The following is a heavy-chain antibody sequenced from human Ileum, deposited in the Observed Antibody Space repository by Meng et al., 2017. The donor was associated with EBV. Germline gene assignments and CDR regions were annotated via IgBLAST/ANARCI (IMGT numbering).Heavy chain of an antibody. D-gene: IGHD5-18*01. V-gene: IGHV4-4*02. CDR1: GGSITERNS. J-gene: IGHJ4*02. CDR3: ARWAFIYSYGFDN. Sequence: QGAGPGWVKPSGTLSLTCAVSGGSITERNSWSWVRQPPGQGLEWIGEIYHNGGTNYNPSLKSRVTISVDKSKNEISLKLRSVTAADTAVYYCARWAFIYSYGFDNWGQGTLVTVSS. CDR2: IYHNGGT.